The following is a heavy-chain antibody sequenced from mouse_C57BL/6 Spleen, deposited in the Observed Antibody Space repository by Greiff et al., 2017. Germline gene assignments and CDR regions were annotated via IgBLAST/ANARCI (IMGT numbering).Heavy chain of an antibody. CDR3: ASHGGDY. V-gene: IGHV5-6*01. CDR1: GFTFSSYG. CDR2: ISSGGSYT. Sequence: EVKLMESGGDLVKPGGSLKLSCAASGFTFSSYGMSWVRQTPDKRLEWVATISSGGSYTYYPDSVKGRFTISRDNAKNTLYLQMSSLKSEDTAMYYCASHGGDYWGQGTSVTVSS. J-gene: IGHJ4*01.